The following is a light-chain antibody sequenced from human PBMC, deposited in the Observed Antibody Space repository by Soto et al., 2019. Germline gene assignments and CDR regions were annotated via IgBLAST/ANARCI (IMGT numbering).Light chain of an antibody. CDR1: SSDVGGYNY. J-gene: IGLJ1*01. V-gene: IGLV2-14*01. Sequence: QSVLTQPASVSGSPGQSITISCTGTSSDVGGYNYVSWYQQHPGKAPKLMIYDVSNRPSGVSNRFSGSKSGNTASLTISGLQAEDEADYYCSSYTSSSTRLYVFGTGTSSPS. CDR3: SSYTSSSTRLYV. CDR2: DVS.